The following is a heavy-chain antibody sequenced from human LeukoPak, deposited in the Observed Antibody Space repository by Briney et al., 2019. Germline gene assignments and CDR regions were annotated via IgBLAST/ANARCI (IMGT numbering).Heavy chain of an antibody. V-gene: IGHV4-4*02. CDR2: IYHSGST. D-gene: IGHD3-10*01. J-gene: IGHJ6*01. CDR1: GGSISSSNW. Sequence: SETLSLTCAVSGGSISSSNWWSWVRQPPGKGLEWIGEIYHSGSTNYNPSLKSRVTISVDKSKNQFSLKLSSVTAADTAVYYCAGPPPPSGREGMDGWGKGTTVTVSS. CDR3: AGPPPPSGREGMDG.